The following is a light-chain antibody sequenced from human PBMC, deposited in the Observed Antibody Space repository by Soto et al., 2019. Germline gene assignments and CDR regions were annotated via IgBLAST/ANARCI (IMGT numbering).Light chain of an antibody. J-gene: IGLJ1*01. Sequence: QSALTQPASLSGSSGRSITLSRTGTSSDVGRYNFVSWYQQHPGNAPKLLIYAVSDRPSGVSTRFSGSKSGNTASLAISGLQAEDEAVYYCSSFSSSSTQVFGTGTKLTVL. CDR1: SSDVGRYNF. CDR2: AVS. V-gene: IGLV2-14*03. CDR3: SSFSSSSTQV.